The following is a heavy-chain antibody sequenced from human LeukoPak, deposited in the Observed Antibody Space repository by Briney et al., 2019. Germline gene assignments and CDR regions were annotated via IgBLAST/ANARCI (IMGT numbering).Heavy chain of an antibody. CDR3: AIVEMATPFYWYFDL. J-gene: IGHJ2*01. V-gene: IGHV1-69*05. D-gene: IGHD5-24*01. CDR2: IIPIFGTA. Sequence: SVKVSCKASGGTFSRYAISWVRQAPGQGLEWMGGIIPIFGTANYAQKFQGRVTITTDESTTTAYMELSSLRSEDTAVYYCAIVEMATPFYWYFDLWGRGTLDTVSS. CDR1: GGTFSRYA.